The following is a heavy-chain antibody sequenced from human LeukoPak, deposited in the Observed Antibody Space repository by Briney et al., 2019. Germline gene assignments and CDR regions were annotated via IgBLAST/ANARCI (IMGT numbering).Heavy chain of an antibody. V-gene: IGHV4-59*01. J-gene: IGHJ4*02. Sequence: SETLSLTCTVSGGSISSYYWSWIRQPPGKGLEWIGYIYYSGSTNYNPSLKSRVTISVDTSKNQFSLKLSSVTAADTAVYYCARHPDTSGYYFHCDSWGQGALVTVSS. CDR3: ARHPDTSGYYFHCDS. CDR2: IYYSGST. D-gene: IGHD3-22*01. CDR1: GGSISSYY.